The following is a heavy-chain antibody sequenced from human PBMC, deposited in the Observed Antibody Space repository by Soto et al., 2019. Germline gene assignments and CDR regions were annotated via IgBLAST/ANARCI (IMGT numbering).Heavy chain of an antibody. V-gene: IGHV3-33*01. J-gene: IGHJ6*02. CDR3: ARDQSPYYDFWSGSVGYYYYYGMDV. Sequence: HPGGSLRLSCAASGFTFSSYGMHWVRQAPGKGLEWVAVIWYDGSNKYYADSVKGRFTISRDNSKNTLYLQMNSLRAEDTAVYYCARDQSPYYDFWSGSVGYYYYYGMDVWGQGTTVTVSS. CDR1: GFTFSSYG. CDR2: IWYDGSNK. D-gene: IGHD3-3*01.